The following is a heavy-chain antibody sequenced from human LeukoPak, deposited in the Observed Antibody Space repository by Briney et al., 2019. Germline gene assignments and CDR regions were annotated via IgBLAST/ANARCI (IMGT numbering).Heavy chain of an antibody. V-gene: IGHV3-15*07. CDR2: IKSKIDGGTS. CDR1: GLTVTNAW. J-gene: IGHJ4*02. Sequence: GGSLRLSCSASGLTVTNAWMNWVRQAPGKGLEWVGRIKSKIDGGTSDYAASVKGRFTISRDDSKNTLYLQMNNLKVEDTAVYSCSTDVVAVAVCWGQGTLVTVSS. CDR3: STDVVAVAVC. D-gene: IGHD6-19*01.